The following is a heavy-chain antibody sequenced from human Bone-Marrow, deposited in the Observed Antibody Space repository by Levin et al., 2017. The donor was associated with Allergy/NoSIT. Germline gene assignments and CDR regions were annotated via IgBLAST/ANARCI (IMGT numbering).Heavy chain of an antibody. V-gene: IGHV3-23*01. D-gene: IGHD2-2*02. CDR2: ISGSGGST. CDR3: ARYCSSTSCYSGMDV. Sequence: GGSLRLSCAASGFTFSSYAMSWVRQAPGKGLEWVSAISGSGGSTYYADSVKGRFTISRDNSKNTLYLQMNSLRAEDTAVYYCARYCSSTSCYSGMDVWGQGTTVTVSS. J-gene: IGHJ6*02. CDR1: GFTFSSYA.